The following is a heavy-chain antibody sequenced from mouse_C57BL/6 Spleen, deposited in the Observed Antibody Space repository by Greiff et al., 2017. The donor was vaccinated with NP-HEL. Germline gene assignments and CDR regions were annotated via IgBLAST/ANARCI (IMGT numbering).Heavy chain of an antibody. V-gene: IGHV5-17*01. D-gene: IGHD2-1*01. CDR1: GFTFSDYG. J-gene: IGHJ4*01. CDR2: ISSGSSTI. Sequence: EVKLVESGGGLVKPGGSLKLSCAASGFTFSDYGMHWVRQAPEKGLEWVAYISSGSSTIYYADTVKGRFTISRDNAKNTLFLQMTSLRSEDTAMYYCARYGNYVEYYAMDYWGQGTSVTVSS. CDR3: ARYGNYVEYYAMDY.